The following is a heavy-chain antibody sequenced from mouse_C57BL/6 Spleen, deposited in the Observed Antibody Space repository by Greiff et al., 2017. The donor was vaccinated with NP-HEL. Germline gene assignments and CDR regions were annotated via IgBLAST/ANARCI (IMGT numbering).Heavy chain of an antibody. D-gene: IGHD2-3*01. CDR2: IYPGSGST. V-gene: IGHV1-55*01. CDR1: GYTFTSYW. Sequence: QVQLQQPGAELVKPGASVKMSCKASGYTFTSYWITWVKQRPGQGLEWIGDIYPGSGSTNYNEKFKSKATLTVDTSSSTAYMQLSSLTSEDSAVYYCANGYDGYRYWYFDVWGTGTTVTVSS. CDR3: ANGYDGYRYWYFDV. J-gene: IGHJ1*03.